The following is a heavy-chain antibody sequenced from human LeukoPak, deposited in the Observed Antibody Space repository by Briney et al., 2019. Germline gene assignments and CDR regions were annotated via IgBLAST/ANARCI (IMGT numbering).Heavy chain of an antibody. CDR1: GYTFTGYY. D-gene: IGHD2-15*01. Sequence: ASVKVSCKASGYTFTGYYMNWVRQAPGQGPEWMGWINPNSGGTNYAQKFQGRVTMTRDTSISTAYMELRRLRADDADVYYCAEGCSGGSCYLNPFDYWGQGTLVTVSS. CDR2: INPNSGGT. CDR3: AEGCSGGSCYLNPFDY. J-gene: IGHJ4*02. V-gene: IGHV1-2*02.